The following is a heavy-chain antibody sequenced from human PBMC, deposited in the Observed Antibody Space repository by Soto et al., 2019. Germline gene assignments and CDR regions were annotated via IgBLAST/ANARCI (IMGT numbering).Heavy chain of an antibody. D-gene: IGHD3-22*01. V-gene: IGHV3-33*01. CDR3: ARVGGSSGYYPVY. Sequence: QVQLVESGGGVVQPGRSLILSCAASGFTFSSYGMHWVRQAPGKGLEWVAVIWYDGSNKYYADSVKGRFTISRENCKNALYIQMNSLRAEDTAVYYCARVGGSSGYYPVYWGQGTLVTVSS. CDR1: GFTFSSYG. J-gene: IGHJ4*02. CDR2: IWYDGSNK.